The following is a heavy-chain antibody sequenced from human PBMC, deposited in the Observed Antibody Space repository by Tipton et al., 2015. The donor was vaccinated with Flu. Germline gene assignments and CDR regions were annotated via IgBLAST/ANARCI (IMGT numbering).Heavy chain of an antibody. J-gene: IGHJ2*01. CDR1: GDAVASDYY. Sequence: TLSLTCSVSGDAVASDYYWGWVRQSPGKGLEWIGNIHRTGTSYYNPSLKSRVTMSLDRSKNQFSLKLTSVTAADTAVYYCARMEWTVTTPRYFDLWGRGTLVTVSS. CDR2: IHRTGTS. CDR3: ARMEWTVTTPRYFDL. V-gene: IGHV4-38-2*01. D-gene: IGHD4-17*01.